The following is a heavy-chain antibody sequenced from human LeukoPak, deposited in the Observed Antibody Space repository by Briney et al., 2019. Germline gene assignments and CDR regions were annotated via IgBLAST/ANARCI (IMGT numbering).Heavy chain of an antibody. V-gene: IGHV3-7*01. CDR1: GFIFSSYW. CDR2: IKQDGSEK. D-gene: IGHD6-19*01. CDR3: VFLDTGWYTDGFDM. Sequence: PGGSLRLSCAASGFIFSSYWMSWVRQAPGKGLEWVANIKQDGSEKYYVDSVKGRFTISGDNAKNSLYLQMNSLRAEDTAVYYCVFLDTGWYTDGFDMWGQGTMVTVSS. J-gene: IGHJ3*02.